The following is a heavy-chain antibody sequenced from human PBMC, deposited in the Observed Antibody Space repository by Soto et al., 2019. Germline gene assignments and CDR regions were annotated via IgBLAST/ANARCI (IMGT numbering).Heavy chain of an antibody. Sequence: PSETLSLTCAVYGGTFSGHYWSWIRQPPGKGLEWIGEINHSGSTNYKPSLKSRVTISVDTSKNQFSLRLSSVTAADTAVYYCAREMNYYDTSGDSYFDYWGQGTLVTVSS. CDR2: INHSGST. CDR3: AREMNYYDTSGDSYFDY. CDR1: GGTFSGHY. V-gene: IGHV4-34*09. D-gene: IGHD3-22*01. J-gene: IGHJ4*02.